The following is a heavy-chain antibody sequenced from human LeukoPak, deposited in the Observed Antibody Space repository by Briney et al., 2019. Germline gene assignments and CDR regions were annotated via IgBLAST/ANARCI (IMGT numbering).Heavy chain of an antibody. D-gene: IGHD6-19*01. CDR1: GYTFTNYD. CDR2: MNPNSGNT. Sequence: ASVKVSCKASGYTFTNYDINWVRQATGQGLEWMGWMNPNSGNTGCAQKFQGRVTMTRNTSISIAYMELSSLRSEDTAVYYCARRLAGTWYYYGMDVWGQGTTVTVSS. V-gene: IGHV1-8*01. J-gene: IGHJ6*02. CDR3: ARRLAGTWYYYGMDV.